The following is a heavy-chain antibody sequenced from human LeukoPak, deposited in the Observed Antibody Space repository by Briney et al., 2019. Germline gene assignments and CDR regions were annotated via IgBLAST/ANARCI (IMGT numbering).Heavy chain of an antibody. V-gene: IGHV1-3*01. J-gene: IGHJ1*01. CDR3: ARMGGYSYGARVEYFQH. Sequence: GASVKVSCKASGYTFTSYAMHWVRQAPGQRLEWMGWINAGNGNTKYSQKFQGRVTITRDTSASTAYMELSSLRSEDTAVYYCARMGGYSYGARVEYFQHWGQGTLVTVSS. D-gene: IGHD5-18*01. CDR1: GYTFTSYA. CDR2: INAGNGNT.